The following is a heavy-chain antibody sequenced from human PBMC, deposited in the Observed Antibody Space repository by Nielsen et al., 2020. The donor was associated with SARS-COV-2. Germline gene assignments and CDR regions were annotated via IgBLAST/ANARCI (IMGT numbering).Heavy chain of an antibody. D-gene: IGHD5-12*01. CDR2: IWYDGSNK. J-gene: IGHJ4*02. CDR1: GFTFSSYG. V-gene: IGHV3-33*01. CDR3: ARGESGYDSEDY. Sequence: GESLKISCAASGFTFSSYGMHWVRQAPGKGLEWVAVIWYDGSNKYYADSVKGRFTISRDNSKNTLYLQMNSLRAEDTAVYYCARGESGYDSEDYWGQGTLVTVSS.